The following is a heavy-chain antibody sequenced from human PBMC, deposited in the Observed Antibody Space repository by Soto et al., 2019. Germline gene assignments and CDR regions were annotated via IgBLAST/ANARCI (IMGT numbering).Heavy chain of an antibody. CDR2: FYGEGDI. CDR1: GLTVSSYK. D-gene: IGHD3-3*01. J-gene: IGHJ4*02. Sequence: EVQVVESGGGLVKPGGPRGFSCAASGLTVSSYKMGWFRQPQGKGLEWVSVFYGEGDIYYEDSVQGRFTTSRDISRNSLDLQMNSLRVEDTAVYYCARDRRDGDTIWGQGVVVTVSS. V-gene: IGHV3-66*01. CDR3: ARDRRDGDTI.